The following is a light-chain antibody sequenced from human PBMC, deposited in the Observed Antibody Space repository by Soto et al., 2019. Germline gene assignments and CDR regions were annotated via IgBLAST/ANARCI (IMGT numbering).Light chain of an antibody. CDR1: QDIDNY. CDR2: DAS. CDR3: QHYDRLPPCT. Sequence: DIQMTQSPSSLSASVGDTVTITCQASQDIDNYLNWYQHKPGHAPKLLIYDASYLETGVTSRCSGRGSATPFTFTISSLREQDTAAYYYQHYDRLPPCTFGQGTKLE. V-gene: IGKV1-33*01. J-gene: IGKJ2*02.